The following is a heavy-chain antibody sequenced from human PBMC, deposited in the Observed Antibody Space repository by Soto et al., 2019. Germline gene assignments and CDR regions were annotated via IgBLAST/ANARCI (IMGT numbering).Heavy chain of an antibody. CDR2: IYYSGST. Sequence: ETLSLTCTVSGGSISSSSYYWGWIRQPPGKGLEWIGSIYYSGSTYYNPSLKSRVTISVDSSKNQFSLKLSSVTAADTAVYYCASLQTGTTYYYYGMDVWGQGTSVTVSS. V-gene: IGHV4-39*01. CDR1: GGSISSSSYY. J-gene: IGHJ6*02. CDR3: ASLQTGTTYYYYGMDV. D-gene: IGHD1-7*01.